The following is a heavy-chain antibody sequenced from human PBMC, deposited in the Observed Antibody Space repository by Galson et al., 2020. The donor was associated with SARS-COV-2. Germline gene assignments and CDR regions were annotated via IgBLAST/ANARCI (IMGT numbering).Heavy chain of an antibody. V-gene: IGHV4-38-2*02. CDR1: GYSISSGNY. Sequence: SETLSLTCTVSGYSISSGNYWGWIRQPPGKGLEFIGSIYNSWTTYYNPSLRSRVTISVDTSQNQFSLKLTSVTAADTAVYYCARILDYWGQGTLGTVSS. CDR3: ARILDY. J-gene: IGHJ4*02. CDR2: IYNSWTT.